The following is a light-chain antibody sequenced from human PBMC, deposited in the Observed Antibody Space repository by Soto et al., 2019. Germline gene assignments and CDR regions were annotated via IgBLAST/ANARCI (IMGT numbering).Light chain of an antibody. V-gene: IGLV1-47*01. CDR1: SSNIGSNY. CDR2: RNN. CDR3: EAWDDSLSGHVV. Sequence: QSVRTQPPSASGAPGQRVTISCSGSSSNIGSNYVYWYQQLPGTAPKLLIYRNNQRPSGVPDRFSGSKSGTSASLAISGLRSEDEADYYCEAWDDSLSGHVVFGGGTQLTVL. J-gene: IGLJ2*01.